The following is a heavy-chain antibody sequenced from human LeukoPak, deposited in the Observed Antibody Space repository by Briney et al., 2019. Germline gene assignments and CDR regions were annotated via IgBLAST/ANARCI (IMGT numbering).Heavy chain of an antibody. CDR1: GASISSDS. D-gene: IGHD2-21*01. J-gene: IGHJ6*03. V-gene: IGHV4-4*09. CDR3: ARHFPYCGGECPYYYMDV. CDR2: IYSSETT. Sequence: SETLSLSCGVSGASISSDSRSWIRQPPGKGLEWIANIYSSETTKYNPSIRSRATISGDTSMNKFSLKFSSVTAAATAVHYCARHFPYCGGECPYYYMDVWGKGTTVTVSS.